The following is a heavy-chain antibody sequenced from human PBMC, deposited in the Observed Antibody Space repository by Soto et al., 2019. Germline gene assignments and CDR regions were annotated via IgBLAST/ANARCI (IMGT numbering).Heavy chain of an antibody. CDR1: GFTFSTFD. D-gene: IGHD6-19*01. J-gene: IGHJ4*02. CDR2: IRGTDGST. CDR3: AKRTYPGISVAGTLE. V-gene: IGHV3-23*01. Sequence: GGSLRLSCAASGFTFSTFDMTWVRQAPGKGLEWVSIIRGTDGSTYYADSMKGRFTISRDNSKNTLYLQMNSLRAEDTAVYYCAKRTYPGISVAGTLEWGQGALVTVSS.